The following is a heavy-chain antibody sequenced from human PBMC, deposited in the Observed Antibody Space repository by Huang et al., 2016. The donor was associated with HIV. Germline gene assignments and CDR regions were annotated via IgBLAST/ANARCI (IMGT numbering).Heavy chain of an antibody. CDR2: VRMKAFGGAA. Sequence: QLVESGGDSVQSGRSLRLSCRGSGFIFNDFAINWFRQSPGKGLEWICFVRMKAFGGAAKSAPSVKDRFTVSRDEAKNVAFLQMDNLQVDDTAIYYCSPSGDDYFYFYMDVWGNGTTVIVS. CDR3: SPSGDDYFYFYMDV. D-gene: IGHD4-17*01. J-gene: IGHJ6*03. CDR1: GFIFNDFA. V-gene: IGHV3-49*03.